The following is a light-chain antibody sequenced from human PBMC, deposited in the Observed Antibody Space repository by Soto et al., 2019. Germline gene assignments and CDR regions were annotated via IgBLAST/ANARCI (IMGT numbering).Light chain of an antibody. CDR1: QSISSW. CDR2: DAS. J-gene: IGKJ1*01. CDR3: QQYNSYAWT. Sequence: DIPMTHYPSTLSSSVGARVTITCRASQSISSWLAWYQQKPGKAPKLLIYDASSLESGVPSRFSGSGSGTEFTLTISSLQPDDFATYYCQQYNSYAWTFAQGTKVDI. V-gene: IGKV1-5*01.